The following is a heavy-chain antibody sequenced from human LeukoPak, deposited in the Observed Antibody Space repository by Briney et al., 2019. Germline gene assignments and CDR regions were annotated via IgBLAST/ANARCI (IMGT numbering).Heavy chain of an antibody. CDR2: ITPSVGST. CDR3: ERDPPDSRSGGLDY. V-gene: IGHV1-46*01. CDR1: GYTFTSYY. J-gene: IGHJ4*02. D-gene: IGHD6-13*01. Sequence: ASVKVSCKASGYTFTSYYMHWVRQAPGQGLEWMGIITPSVGSTSSAPKFQGRVTMTSDTSTRTVYMELSRLRSEDPAVYFCERDPPDSRSGGLDYWGQGTQVTVSP.